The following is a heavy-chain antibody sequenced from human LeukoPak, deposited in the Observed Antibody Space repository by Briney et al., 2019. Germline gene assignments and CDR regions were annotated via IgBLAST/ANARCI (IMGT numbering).Heavy chain of an antibody. Sequence: SETLSLTCTVSGGSISNYYRSWIRQPPGKGLEWIGYIYYSGSTNYNPSLKSRVTISVDTSRNQFSLKLSSVTAADTAVYYCGRYLKPSALSVFDIWGQGTMVTVSS. CDR3: GRYLKPSALSVFDI. CDR2: IYYSGST. V-gene: IGHV4-59*01. CDR1: GGSISNYY. D-gene: IGHD2-2*01. J-gene: IGHJ3*02.